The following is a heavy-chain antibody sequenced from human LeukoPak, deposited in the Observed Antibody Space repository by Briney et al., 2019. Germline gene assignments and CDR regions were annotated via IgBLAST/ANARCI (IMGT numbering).Heavy chain of an antibody. Sequence: PGGSLRLSCAASGFTFSSYGMHWVRQAPGKGLKWVAVIWYDGSNKYYADSVKGRFTISRDNSKNTLYLQMNSLRAEDTAVYYCARDLLPYYYYGMDVWGQGTTVTVSS. CDR2: IWYDGSNK. V-gene: IGHV3-33*01. CDR1: GFTFSSYG. CDR3: ARDLLPYYYYGMDV. J-gene: IGHJ6*02.